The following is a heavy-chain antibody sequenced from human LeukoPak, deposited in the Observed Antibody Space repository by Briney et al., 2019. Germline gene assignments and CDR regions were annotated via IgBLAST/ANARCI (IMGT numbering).Heavy chain of an antibody. D-gene: IGHD3-10*01. V-gene: IGHV3-7*01. J-gene: IGHJ4*02. CDR1: GFSFRNTW. CDR2: IKQDGSEK. Sequence: GGSLRLSCTASGFSFRNTWMSWVRQAPGKGLEWVANIKQDGSEKYYVDSVKGRFTISRDNAKNSLYLQMNSLRAEDTAVYYCARARGSWYYFDYWGQGTLVTVSS. CDR3: ARARGSWYYFDY.